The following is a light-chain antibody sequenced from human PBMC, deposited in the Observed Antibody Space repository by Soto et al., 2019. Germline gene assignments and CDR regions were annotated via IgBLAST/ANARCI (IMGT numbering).Light chain of an antibody. CDR1: QSVSSSY. CDR3: QQYGSSPVT. J-gene: IGKJ3*01. Sequence: ESVLTQSPGTLSLSPGERATLSCRASQSVSSSYLAWYQQKPGQAPRLLIYGSSSRATGIPDRFSGSGSGTDFTLTISSLEPEDFAVYYCQQYGSSPVTFGPGTKVDIK. V-gene: IGKV3-20*01. CDR2: GSS.